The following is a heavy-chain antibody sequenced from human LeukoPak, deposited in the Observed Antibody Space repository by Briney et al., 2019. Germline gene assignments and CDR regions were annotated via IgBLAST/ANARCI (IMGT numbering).Heavy chain of an antibody. CDR2: INWNGGST. D-gene: IGHD1-26*01. CDR3: ARRLSGSYDYFDY. Sequence: PGGTLRLSCAASGFTFTNYGMGWVRQAPGKGLEWVSGINWNGGSTGYADSVKGRFTISRDNAKNSLYLQMNSLRAEDTALYYCARRLSGSYDYFDYWGQGTLVTVSS. J-gene: IGHJ4*02. CDR1: GFTFTNYG. V-gene: IGHV3-20*04.